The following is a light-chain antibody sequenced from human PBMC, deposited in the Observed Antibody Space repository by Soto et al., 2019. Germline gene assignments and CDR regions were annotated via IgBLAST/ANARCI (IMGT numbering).Light chain of an antibody. J-gene: IGLJ3*02. CDR2: NYN. CDR3: ATWYDDLTGHV. CDR1: SSNIGSNY. Sequence: QSVVTQPPSASGTPGQTVTISCSGSSSNIGSNYVYWYQQLPGTAPKLLIYNYNLRPSGVVDRVSGSRSGTSASLSISGLRSEDEADYDCATWYDDLTGHVFGGGTKLTVL. V-gene: IGLV1-47*02.